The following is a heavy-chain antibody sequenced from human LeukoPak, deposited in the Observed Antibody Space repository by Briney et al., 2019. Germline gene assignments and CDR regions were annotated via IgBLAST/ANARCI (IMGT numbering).Heavy chain of an antibody. J-gene: IGHJ4*01. CDR3: AKDSVSGWPGRYFDY. CDR1: GFTFSSYG. Sequence: GRSLRLSCAASGFTFSSYGMHWVRQAPGKGLEWVAVISYDGSNKYYADSVKGRFTISRDNSKNTLYLQMNSLRAEDTAVYYCAKDSVSGWPGRYFDYWGQGTLVTVFS. D-gene: IGHD6-19*01. CDR2: ISYDGSNK. V-gene: IGHV3-30*18.